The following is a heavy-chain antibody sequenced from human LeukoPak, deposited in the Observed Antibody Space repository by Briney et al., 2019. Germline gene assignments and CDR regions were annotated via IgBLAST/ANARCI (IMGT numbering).Heavy chain of an antibody. D-gene: IGHD6-19*01. CDR1: GFTFSSYA. CDR2: ISGSGDGT. Sequence: PGGSLRLSCAASGFTFSSYAMSWVRQAPGKGLEWVSGISGSGDGTYYADSVKGRFTISRDNSMNTLYLQMNSLRAEDTAVYYCAKGRSGIVVAGLSYWGQGTLVTVSS. CDR3: AKGRSGIVVAGLSY. V-gene: IGHV3-23*01. J-gene: IGHJ4*02.